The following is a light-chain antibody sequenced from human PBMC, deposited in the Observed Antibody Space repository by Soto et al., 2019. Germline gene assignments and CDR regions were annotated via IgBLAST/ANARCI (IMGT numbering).Light chain of an antibody. J-gene: IGKJ4*01. Sequence: EIVLPQSPATLSLSPWERATLSCRARQSASSYFGLYQQKPGQAPRLLNYDVSNRASGIPARFSGSGSETDFSLTISSLEPEDFAFDFCQQRSAWPLTFGGGTKVEIK. V-gene: IGKV3-11*01. CDR1: QSASSY. CDR3: QQRSAWPLT. CDR2: DVS.